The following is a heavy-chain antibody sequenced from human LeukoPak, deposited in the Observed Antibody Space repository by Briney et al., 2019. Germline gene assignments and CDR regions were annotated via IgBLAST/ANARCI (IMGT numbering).Heavy chain of an antibody. CDR2: IKADGSVK. J-gene: IGHJ3*02. CDR1: EFTFSTFW. D-gene: IGHD2-21*01. CDR3: VRDSDYQRNSGGRYAHYDALDI. Sequence: GGSLRLSCAASEFTFSTFWMSWVRQAPGKGLEWVANIKADGSVKHYVDSMEGRFSISRDNARSSLYLQMNSLRAEDTAVYYCVRDSDYQRNSGGRYAHYDALDIWGHGTMVTVSS. V-gene: IGHV3-7*01.